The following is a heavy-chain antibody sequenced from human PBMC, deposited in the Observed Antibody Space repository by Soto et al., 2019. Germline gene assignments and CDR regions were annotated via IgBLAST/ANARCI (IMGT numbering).Heavy chain of an antibody. CDR1: GFTFSSYA. CDR2: ISSSGGST. CDR3: MRPAPRGRHYFYFGMDV. V-gene: IGHV3-23*01. D-gene: IGHD3-10*01. J-gene: IGHJ6*02. Sequence: GGSLRLSCAASGFTFSSYAMSWVRQAPGKGLEWVSGISSSGGSTYYADSVNGRFTISRDNSKNTLFLRMNRPRVEDTAVYYCMRPAPRGRHYFYFGMDVWGQGTTVTVSS.